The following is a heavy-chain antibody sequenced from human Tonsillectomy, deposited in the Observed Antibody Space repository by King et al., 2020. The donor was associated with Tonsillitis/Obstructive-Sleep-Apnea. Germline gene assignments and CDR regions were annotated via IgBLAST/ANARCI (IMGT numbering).Heavy chain of an antibody. J-gene: IGHJ6*03. CDR3: ARDLLLWFGPPGYYYYYMDV. V-gene: IGHV3-30*04. Sequence: VQLVESGGGVVQPGRSLRLSCAASGFTFSSYAMHWVRQAPGKGLEWVAVISYDGSNKYYADSVKGRFTISRDNSKNTLYLQMNSLRAEDTAVYYCARDLLLWFGPPGYYYYYMDVWGKGTTVTVSS. CDR1: GFTFSSYA. D-gene: IGHD3-10*01. CDR2: ISYDGSNK.